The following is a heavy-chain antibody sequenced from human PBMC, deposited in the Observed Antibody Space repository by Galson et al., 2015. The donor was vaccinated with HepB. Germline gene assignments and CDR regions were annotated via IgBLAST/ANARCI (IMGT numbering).Heavy chain of an antibody. D-gene: IGHD3-3*01. J-gene: IGHJ4*02. V-gene: IGHV3-23*01. CDR2: ISGSGGST. CDR1: GFTFSSYA. Sequence: SLRLSCAASGFTFSSYAMSWVRQAPGKGLEWVSAISGSGGSTYDADSVKGRFTISRDNSKNTLYLQMNSLRAEDTAVYYCAKIIAFWSGYCDYWGQGTLVTVSS. CDR3: AKIIAFWSGYCDY.